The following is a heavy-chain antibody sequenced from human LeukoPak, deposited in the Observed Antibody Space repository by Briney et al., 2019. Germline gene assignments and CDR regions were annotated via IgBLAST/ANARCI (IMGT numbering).Heavy chain of an antibody. V-gene: IGHV1-18*01. Sequence: ASVKVSCKASGYTFTSYGISWVRQAPGQGLEWMGWISAYNGNTNYAQKLQGRVTMTTDTSTSTAYMELRSLRSDDTAVYYCARGEYNIVVVPAATSYYYYYYGRDVWGQGTTVTVSS. CDR2: ISAYNGNT. D-gene: IGHD2-2*01. CDR3: ARGEYNIVVVPAATSYYYYYYGRDV. J-gene: IGHJ6*02. CDR1: GYTFTSYG.